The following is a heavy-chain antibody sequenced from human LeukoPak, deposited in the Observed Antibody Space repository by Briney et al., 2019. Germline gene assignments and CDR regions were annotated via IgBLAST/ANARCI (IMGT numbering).Heavy chain of an antibody. J-gene: IGHJ4*02. Sequence: SETLSLTCTVSGGSISSYYWSWIRQPPGKGLEWIGYIYYSGSTNYSPSLKSRVTISEDTSKNQFFLKLSSVTAADTAVYYCARGGGNYRPFDYWGQGTLVTVSS. V-gene: IGHV4-59*01. CDR1: GGSISSYY. D-gene: IGHD1-26*01. CDR3: ARGGGNYRPFDY. CDR2: IYYSGST.